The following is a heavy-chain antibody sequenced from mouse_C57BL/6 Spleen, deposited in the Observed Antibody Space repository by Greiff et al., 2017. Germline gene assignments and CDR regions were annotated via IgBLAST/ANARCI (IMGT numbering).Heavy chain of an antibody. CDR1: GYTFTSYW. CDR3: ARKEANSSGYFY. J-gene: IGHJ3*01. V-gene: IGHV1-55*01. D-gene: IGHD3-2*02. Sequence: QVQLQQSGAELVKPGASVKMSCKASGYTFTSYWITWVKQRPGQGLEWIGDIYPGSGSTNYNEKFKSKATLTVDTASSTAYMQLSSLTSEDSAVYYCARKEANSSGYFYWGQGTLVTVSA. CDR2: IYPGSGST.